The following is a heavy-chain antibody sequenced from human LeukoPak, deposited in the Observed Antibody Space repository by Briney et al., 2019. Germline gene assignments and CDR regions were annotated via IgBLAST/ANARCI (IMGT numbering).Heavy chain of an antibody. J-gene: IGHJ3*02. CDR3: AKSNLRGLRGAGAFDI. V-gene: IGHV3-30*18. CDR1: GFTFSSYG. Sequence: GGSLRLSYAASGFTFSSYGMHWVRQAPGKGLEWVAVISYDGSNKYYADSVKGRFTISRDNSKNTLYLQMNSLRAEDTAVYYCAKSNLRGLRGAGAFDIWGQGTMVTVSS. D-gene: IGHD2-15*01. CDR2: ISYDGSNK.